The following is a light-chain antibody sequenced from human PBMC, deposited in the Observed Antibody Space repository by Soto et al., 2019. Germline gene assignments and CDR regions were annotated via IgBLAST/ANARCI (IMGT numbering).Light chain of an antibody. V-gene: IGLV2-14*03. J-gene: IGLJ1*01. CDR1: NTDIGGYNY. CDR3: RPPPTYTPLPV. Sequence: QSVLTQPDSVSGSPGESITSSCTGTNTDIGGYNYVSWYQQHPGKAPKLVIYDVSSRPSGVSSRFSGSKSGYTASLTISGLQAEDDAHYYCRPPPTYTPLPVFATGPKLTVL. CDR2: DVS.